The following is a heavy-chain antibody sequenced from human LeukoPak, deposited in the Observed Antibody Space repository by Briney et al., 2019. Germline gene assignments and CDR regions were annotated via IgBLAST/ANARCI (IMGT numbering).Heavy chain of an antibody. D-gene: IGHD3-16*02. Sequence: SETLSLTCSVSGGPITVYHWIWIRQPPGKGLEFIGYIHYTGSTNYNSSLTSRISISTDTSKNQFSLKLSSVTAADTAVYYCARTSHDYVWGSYRYTGLGWFDPWGQGTLVTVSS. CDR1: GGPITVYH. V-gene: IGHV4-59*08. CDR2: IHYTGST. CDR3: ARTSHDYVWGSYRYTGLGWFDP. J-gene: IGHJ5*02.